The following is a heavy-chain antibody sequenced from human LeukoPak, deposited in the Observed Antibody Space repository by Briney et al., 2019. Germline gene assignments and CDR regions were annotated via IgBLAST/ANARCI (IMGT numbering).Heavy chain of an antibody. Sequence: KSSETLSLTCTVSDASITSYYWNWIRQPPGKGLEWIGFIYYTGSTNYNPSLKSRVTISVDTSKNQFSLKLNSVTAADTAVYFCARVGGPAEYWGQGTLAIVSS. V-gene: IGHV4-59*01. CDR1: DASITSYY. CDR2: IYYTGST. J-gene: IGHJ4*02. CDR3: ARVGGPAEY. D-gene: IGHD2-2*01.